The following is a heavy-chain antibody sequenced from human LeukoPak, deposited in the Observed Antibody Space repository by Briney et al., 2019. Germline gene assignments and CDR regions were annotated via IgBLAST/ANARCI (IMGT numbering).Heavy chain of an antibody. CDR2: ISYDGSNK. Sequence: GGSLRLSCAASGFTFSTFAMHWVRQAPGKGLEWVAVISYDGSNKYYADSVKGRFTISRDNSKNTLYLQMNSLRAEDTAVYYCAKLVITTYNDYWGQGTLVTVSS. D-gene: IGHD3-22*01. CDR1: GFTFSTFA. V-gene: IGHV3-30*18. J-gene: IGHJ4*02. CDR3: AKLVITTYNDY.